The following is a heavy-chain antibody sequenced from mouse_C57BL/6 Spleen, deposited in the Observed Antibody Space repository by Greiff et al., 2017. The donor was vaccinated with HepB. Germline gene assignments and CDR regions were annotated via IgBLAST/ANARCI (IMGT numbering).Heavy chain of an antibody. J-gene: IGHJ4*01. CDR1: GYSFTGYY. Sequence: VQLQQSGPELVKPGASVKISCKASGYSFTGYYMNWVKQSPEKSLEWIGEINPSTGGTTYNQKFKAKATLTVDKSSSTAYMQLKSLTSEDSAVYYCARSGLWDYWGQGTSVTVAS. CDR2: INPSTGGT. V-gene: IGHV1-42*01. CDR3: ARSGLWDY. D-gene: IGHD3-1*01.